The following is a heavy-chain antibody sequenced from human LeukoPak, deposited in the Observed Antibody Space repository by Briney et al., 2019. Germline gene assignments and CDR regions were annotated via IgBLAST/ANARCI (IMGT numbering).Heavy chain of an antibody. CDR3: ASPGGDSLFDY. D-gene: IGHD4-23*01. CDR1: GFTFSSYA. Sequence: PGGSLRLSCAASGFTFSSYAMSWVRQAPGKGLEWVSSISSSSSYIYYADSVKGRFTISRDNAKNSLYLQMNSLRAEDTAVYYCASPGGDSLFDYWGQGTLVTVSS. V-gene: IGHV3-21*01. CDR2: ISSSSSYI. J-gene: IGHJ4*02.